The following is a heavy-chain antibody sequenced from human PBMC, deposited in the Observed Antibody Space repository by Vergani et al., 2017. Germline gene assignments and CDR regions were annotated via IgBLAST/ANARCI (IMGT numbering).Heavy chain of an antibody. J-gene: IGHJ6*03. CDR3: AKAGKFGEYMDV. CDR2: ISWNSGSI. CDR1: GITFWKFG. V-gene: IGHV3-9*01. D-gene: IGHD3-16*01. Sequence: EVQLMESGGGWAQPGGSLRLSCEASGITFWKFGMHWVRQGPGKGLEWVSGISWNSGSIGYADSVKGRFTISRDNAKNSLYLQMNSLRAEDTALYYCAKAGKFGEYMDVWGKGTTVTVSS.